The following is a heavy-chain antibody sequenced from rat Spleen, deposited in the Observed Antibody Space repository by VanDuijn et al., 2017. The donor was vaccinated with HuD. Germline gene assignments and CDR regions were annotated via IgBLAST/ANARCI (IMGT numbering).Heavy chain of an antibody. J-gene: IGHJ2*01. D-gene: IGHD1-9*01. CDR3: ARRHYGYTDYFDY. CDR1: GFTFSDYY. V-gene: IGHV5-25*01. CDR2: ISPSGGIT. Sequence: EVQLVESDGGLVQPGRSLKLSCAASGFTFSDYYMAWVRQAPTKGLEWVASISPSGGITYYRDSVKGRFTISRDNAKSTLYLQMDSLMYEDTATYYCARRHYGYTDYFDYWGQGVMVTVSS.